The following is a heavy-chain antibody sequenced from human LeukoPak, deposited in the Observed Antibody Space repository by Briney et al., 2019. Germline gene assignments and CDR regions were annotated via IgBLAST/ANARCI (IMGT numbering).Heavy chain of an antibody. D-gene: IGHD4-17*01. J-gene: IGHJ4*02. Sequence: VGSVKVSCKVSGYTLTELSMHWVRHDPGKGLERMGGFDPEDGETIYAQKFQGRVTMTEDTSTDTAYMELSSLRSEDTAVYYCATGIFYGDFATHHFDYWGQGTLVTVSS. CDR2: FDPEDGET. CDR3: ATGIFYGDFATHHFDY. CDR1: GYTLTELS. V-gene: IGHV1-24*01.